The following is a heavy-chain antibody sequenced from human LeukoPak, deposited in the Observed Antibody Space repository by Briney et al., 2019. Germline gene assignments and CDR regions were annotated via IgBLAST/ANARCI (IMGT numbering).Heavy chain of an antibody. V-gene: IGHV3-53*01. Sequence: PGGSLILSCAASGFTLSNNYMSWVRQAPAKGLEWVSVIYSGGSTYYTDSVKGRFTISRDNSKNTLYLQMNSLRDEDTAVYYCARVSYSSGWYYFDYWGQGTLVTVSS. CDR2: IYSGGST. D-gene: IGHD6-19*01. CDR3: ARVSYSSGWYYFDY. CDR1: GFTLSNNY. J-gene: IGHJ4*02.